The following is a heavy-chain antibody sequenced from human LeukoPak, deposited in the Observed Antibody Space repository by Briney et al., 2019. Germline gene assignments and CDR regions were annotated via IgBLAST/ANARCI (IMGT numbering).Heavy chain of an antibody. CDR1: GFSFSGYW. V-gene: IGHV3-74*01. D-gene: IGHD4-17*01. Sequence: GGSLRLSCAGSGFSFSGYWMHWVRQVPGKGLVWVSRIDSDGSPKSDGNSPSYADSVKGRFTISRDNSKNTLYLQMNSLRAEDTAVYYCAKDPPGYGDGMYYFDYWGQGTLVTVSS. CDR3: AKDPPGYGDGMYYFDY. J-gene: IGHJ4*02. CDR2: IDSDGSPKSDGNSP.